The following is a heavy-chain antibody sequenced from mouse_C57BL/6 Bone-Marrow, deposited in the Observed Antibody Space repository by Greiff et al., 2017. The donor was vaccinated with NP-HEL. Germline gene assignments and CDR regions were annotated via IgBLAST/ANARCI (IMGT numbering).Heavy chain of an antibody. Sequence: QVQLQQSGAELARPGASVKLSCKASGYTFTSYGISWVKQRTRQGLEWIGEIYPRSGNTYYNEKFKGKATLTADKSSSTAYMELRSLTSEDSAVYFCAREGDCYWYFDVWGTGTTVTVSS. J-gene: IGHJ1*03. D-gene: IGHD3-3*01. CDR3: AREGDCYWYFDV. V-gene: IGHV1-81*01. CDR2: IYPRSGNT. CDR1: GYTFTSYG.